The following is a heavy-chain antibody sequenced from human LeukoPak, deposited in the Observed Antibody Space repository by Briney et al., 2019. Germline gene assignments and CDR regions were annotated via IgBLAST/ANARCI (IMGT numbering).Heavy chain of an antibody. V-gene: IGHV4-4*07. CDR2: MFTTGST. D-gene: IGHD6-13*01. J-gene: IGHJ2*01. CDR1: GGSISNYY. Sequence: PSETLSLTCTVSGGSISNYYWSWIRQPAGKGLEWIGRMFTTGSTNYNPSLKSRVTISVDKSKNQLSLKLSSVTAADTAVYYCARVSTSWYQDWYFDLWGRGTLVTVSS. CDR3: ARVSTSWYQDWYFDL.